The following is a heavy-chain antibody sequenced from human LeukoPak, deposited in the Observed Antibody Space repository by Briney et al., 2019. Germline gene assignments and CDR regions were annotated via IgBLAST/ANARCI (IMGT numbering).Heavy chain of an antibody. CDR3: ARRMGKGLGGFDY. Sequence: SETLSLTCTVSGGSISSYYWSWIRQPPGKGLEWIGYIYYSGSTNYNPSLKSRVTISVDTSKNQFSLKLSSVTAADTAVYYCARRMGKGLGGFDYWGQGTLVTVSS. V-gene: IGHV4-59*01. CDR2: IYYSGST. D-gene: IGHD2-15*01. CDR1: GGSISSYY. J-gene: IGHJ4*02.